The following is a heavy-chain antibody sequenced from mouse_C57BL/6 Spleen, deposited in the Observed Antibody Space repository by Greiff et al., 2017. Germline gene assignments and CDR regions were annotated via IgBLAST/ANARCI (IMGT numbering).Heavy chain of an antibody. CDR2: IHPNSGST. CDR3: ASDYYGSSQAWFAY. CDR1: GYTFTSYW. D-gene: IGHD1-1*01. J-gene: IGHJ3*01. Sequence: QVQLQQSGAELVKPGASVKLSCKASGYTFTSYWMHWVKQRPGQGLEWIGMIHPNSGSTNYNEKFKSKATLTVDKSSSTAYMQLSSLTSEDSAVYYCASDYYGSSQAWFAYWGQGTLVTVSA. V-gene: IGHV1-64*01.